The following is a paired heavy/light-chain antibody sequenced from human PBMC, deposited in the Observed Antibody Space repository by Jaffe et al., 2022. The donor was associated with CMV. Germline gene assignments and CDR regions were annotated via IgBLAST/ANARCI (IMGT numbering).Light chain of an antibody. V-gene: IGKV3-11*01. J-gene: IGKJ4*01. Sequence: EIVLTQSPATLSLSPGERATLSCRASQSVSSYLAWYQQKPGQAPRLVIYDASNRATGIPARFSGSGSGTDFTLTISSLEPEDFAVYYCQQRSNWPLTFGGGTKVEIK. CDR2: DAS. CDR1: QSVSSY. CDR3: QQRSNWPLT.
Heavy chain of an antibody. V-gene: IGHV3-74*01. D-gene: IGHD1-26*01. CDR3: VRDRGVTNWFDP. J-gene: IGHJ5*02. CDR1: GFTFSSYW. CDR2: IDSDGSRT. Sequence: EVQLVESGGGLVQPGGSLRLSCAASGFTFSSYWMHWVRQAPGKGLVWVSRIDSDGSRTNYADSVKGRFTISRDNAKNTLYLQMNSLRVEDTAVYYCVRDRGVTNWFDPWGQGTLVTVSS.